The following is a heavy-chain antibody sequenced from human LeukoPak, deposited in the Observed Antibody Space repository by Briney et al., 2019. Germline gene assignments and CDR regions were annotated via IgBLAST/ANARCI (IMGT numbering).Heavy chain of an antibody. V-gene: IGHV3-9*01. CDR2: ISWNSGSI. J-gene: IGHJ6*02. CDR3: AKFDSHYGMDV. CDR1: GFTFDDYA. D-gene: IGHD3-9*01. Sequence: PGGSLRLSCAASGFTFDDYAMHWVRQAPGKGLEWVSGISWNSGSIDYADSVKGRFTISRDNAKNSLYLQMNSLRAEDTALYYCAKFDSHYGMDVWGQGTTVTVSS.